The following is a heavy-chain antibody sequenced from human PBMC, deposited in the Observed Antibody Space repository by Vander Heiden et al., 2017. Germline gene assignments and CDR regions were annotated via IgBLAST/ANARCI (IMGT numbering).Heavy chain of an antibody. J-gene: IGHJ5*02. CDR1: GGSFSGYY. CDR3: ARGIPRMGGGPYNWFDP. V-gene: IGHV4-34*01. D-gene: IGHD3-16*01. Sequence: QVQLQQWGAGLLKPSETLSLTCAVYGGSFSGYYWSWIRQPPGKGLEWIGEIKHSGSTNYNPSLKSRVTISVDTSKNQFSLKLSSVTAADTAVYYCARGIPRMGGGPYNWFDPWGQGTLVTVSS. CDR2: IKHSGST.